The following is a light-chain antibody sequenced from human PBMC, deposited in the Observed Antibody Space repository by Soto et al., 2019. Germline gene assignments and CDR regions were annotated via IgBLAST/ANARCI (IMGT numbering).Light chain of an antibody. CDR2: DAS. V-gene: IGKV1-5*01. Sequence: DIQVTQSPSTLSGSVGARVTITCRASQTISSWLAWYQQKPGKAPKLLIYDASSLESGVPSRFSGSGSGTEFTLTISSLQPDDFATYYCEQYNSYSWTFGQGIKVDIK. CDR1: QTISSW. CDR3: EQYNSYSWT. J-gene: IGKJ1*01.